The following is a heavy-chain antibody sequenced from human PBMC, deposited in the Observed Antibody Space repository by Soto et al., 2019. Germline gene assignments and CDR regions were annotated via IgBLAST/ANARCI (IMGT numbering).Heavy chain of an antibody. Sequence: GGSLRLSCAASGFTFSSYGMHWVRQAPGKGLEWVAVISYDGSNKYYADSVKGRFTISRDNSKNTLYLQMNSLRAEDTAVYYCAPQPSPSGWYSQYFQHWGQGTLVTVSS. J-gene: IGHJ1*01. CDR2: ISYDGSNK. CDR3: APQPSPSGWYSQYFQH. V-gene: IGHV3-30*03. CDR1: GFTFSSYG. D-gene: IGHD6-19*01.